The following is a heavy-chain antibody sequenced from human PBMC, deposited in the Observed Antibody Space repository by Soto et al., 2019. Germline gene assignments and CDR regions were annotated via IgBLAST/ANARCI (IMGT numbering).Heavy chain of an antibody. J-gene: IGHJ4*02. CDR3: SRSPLAGGPILDF. D-gene: IGHD3-10*01. Sequence: ASVKVSCKASGYTFTSYAMHWVRQAPGQRLEWMGWINAGNGNTKYSQKFKGRVTITRDTSASTAYMELSSLRSEDTAVYYCSRSPLAGGPILDFWGQGSLVT. CDR2: INAGNGNT. CDR1: GYTFTSYA. V-gene: IGHV1-3*01.